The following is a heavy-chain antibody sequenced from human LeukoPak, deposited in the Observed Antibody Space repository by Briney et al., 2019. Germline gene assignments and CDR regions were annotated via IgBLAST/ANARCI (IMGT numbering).Heavy chain of an antibody. V-gene: IGHV1-18*04. CDR3: ARDTEVVVAARGWFDP. CDR1: GYTFTGYW. Sequence: ASVKVSCKASGYTFTGYWMHWVRQAPGQGLEWMGWINPNSGDTNYGQKLQGRVTITTDTSTSTAYMELRSLRSDDTAVYYCARDTEVVVAARGWFDPWGQGTLVTVSS. CDR2: INPNSGDT. J-gene: IGHJ5*02. D-gene: IGHD2-15*01.